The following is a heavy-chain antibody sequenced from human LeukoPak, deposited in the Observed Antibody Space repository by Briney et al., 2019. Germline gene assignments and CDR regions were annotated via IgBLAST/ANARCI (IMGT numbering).Heavy chain of an antibody. CDR1: GGSFSGYY. CDR3: YILTGYYQDY. D-gene: IGHD3-9*01. V-gene: IGHV4-34*01. Sequence: SETLSLTFAVYGGSFSGYYWSWIRQPPGKGLEWIGEINHSGSTNYNPSLKSRVTISVDTSKNQFSLKLSSVTAADTAVYYCYILTGYYQDYWGQGTLVTVSS. CDR2: INHSGST. J-gene: IGHJ4*02.